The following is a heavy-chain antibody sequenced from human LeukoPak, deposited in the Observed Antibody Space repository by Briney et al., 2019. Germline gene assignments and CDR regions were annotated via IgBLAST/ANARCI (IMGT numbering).Heavy chain of an antibody. CDR3: ARDIRIPEGQYNWFDP. D-gene: IGHD5-12*01. Sequence: PSETLSLTCAVSGGSISSGGYSWSWIRQPPGKGLEWIGYIYHSGSTYYNPSLKSRVTISVGTSKNQFSLKLSSVTAADTAIYYCARDIRIPEGQYNWFDPWGQGTLVTVSS. CDR1: GGSISSGGYS. J-gene: IGHJ5*02. V-gene: IGHV4-30-2*05. CDR2: IYHSGST.